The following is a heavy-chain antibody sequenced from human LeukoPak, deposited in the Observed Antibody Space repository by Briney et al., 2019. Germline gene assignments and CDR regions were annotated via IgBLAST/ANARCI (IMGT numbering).Heavy chain of an antibody. D-gene: IGHD5-18*01. CDR1: GGTFSSYA. CDR3: ARDCGYSYGTWGYYYYYYGMDV. J-gene: IGHJ6*02. Sequence: GASVKVSCKASGGTFSSYAISWVRQAPGQGLEWMGRIIPILGIANHAQKFQGRVTITADKSTSTAYMELSSLRSEDTAVYYCARDCGYSYGTWGYYYYYYGMDVWGQGTTVTVSS. CDR2: IIPILGIA. V-gene: IGHV1-69*04.